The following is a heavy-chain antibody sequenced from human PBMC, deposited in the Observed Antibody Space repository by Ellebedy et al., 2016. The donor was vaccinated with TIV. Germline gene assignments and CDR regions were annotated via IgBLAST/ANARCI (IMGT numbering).Heavy chain of an antibody. CDR3: ARASIAVAGTGNDY. CDR1: GFTFSSYA. CDR2: ISYDGSNK. V-gene: IGHV3-30-3*01. D-gene: IGHD6-19*01. J-gene: IGHJ4*02. Sequence: GGSLRLXXAASGFTFSSYAMHWVRQAPGKGLEWVAVISYDGSNKYYADSVKGRFTISRDNSKNTLYLQMNSLRAEDTAVYYCARASIAVAGTGNDYWGQGTLVTVSS.